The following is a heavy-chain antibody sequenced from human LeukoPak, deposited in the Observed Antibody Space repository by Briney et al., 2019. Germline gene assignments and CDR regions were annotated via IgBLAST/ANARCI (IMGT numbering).Heavy chain of an antibody. Sequence: SETLSLTCAASGGSFSGCYWSWIRQPPGKGLEWIGEINHSGSTNYNPSLKSRVTISVDMSKNQFSLKLSSVTAADTAVYYCARCSGSSNSLYYYYFMDVWGKGTTVTVSS. CDR3: ARCSGSSNSLYYYYFMDV. CDR2: INHSGST. D-gene: IGHD4-23*01. J-gene: IGHJ6*03. CDR1: GGSFSGCY. V-gene: IGHV4-34*01.